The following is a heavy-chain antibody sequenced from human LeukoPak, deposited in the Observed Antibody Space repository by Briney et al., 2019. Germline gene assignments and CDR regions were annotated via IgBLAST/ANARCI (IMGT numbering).Heavy chain of an antibody. CDR1: GVSLSDCY. CDR3: VRDINDDYWSGYPDF. J-gene: IGHJ4*02. CDR2: IHSIGST. D-gene: IGHD3-3*01. Sequence: SETLSLTCTVSGVSLSDCYWGWIRQPAGKGLEWIGRIHSIGSTNYSPSLESRVTLSVDTSKNQFSLKLNSVTAADTAVYYCVRDINDDYWSGYPDFWGQGTRVTLSS. V-gene: IGHV4-4*07.